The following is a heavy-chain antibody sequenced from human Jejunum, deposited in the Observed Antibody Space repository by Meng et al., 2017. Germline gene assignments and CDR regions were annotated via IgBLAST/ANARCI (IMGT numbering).Heavy chain of an antibody. CDR3: ARDLLDPNIAATGWFDP. Sequence: QGQLQDAGPGLGKPSGTLAPAGGGAGGSNSNNNWGGWVRQPPGKGLEWIGDISHTGRINYNPSLKSRVTMSLDKSKNQFSLDLTSVTGADTAVYYCARDLLDPNIAATGWFDPWGQGTLVTVSS. CDR1: GGSNSNNNW. J-gene: IGHJ5*02. CDR2: ISHTGRI. V-gene: IGHV4-4*02. D-gene: IGHD2/OR15-2a*01.